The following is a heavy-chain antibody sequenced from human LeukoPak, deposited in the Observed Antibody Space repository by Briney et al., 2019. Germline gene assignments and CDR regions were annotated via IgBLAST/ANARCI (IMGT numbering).Heavy chain of an antibody. CDR2: MNPNSGGT. D-gene: IGHD6-19*01. J-gene: IGHJ5*02. CDR3: AKGRVVAGTKSLTYNWFDP. Sequence: ASVKVSCKASGYTFTGYYIHWVRQAPGQGLEWMGWMNPNSGGTKYAQKFQGRVTMTRDTSISTAYMGLSRLRSGDTAVYYCAKGRVVAGTKSLTYNWFDPWGQGTLVTVSS. V-gene: IGHV1-2*02. CDR1: GYTFTGYY.